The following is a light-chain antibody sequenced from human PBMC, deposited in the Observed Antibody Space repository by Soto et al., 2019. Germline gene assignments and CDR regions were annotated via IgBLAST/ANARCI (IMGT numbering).Light chain of an antibody. Sequence: QSALTQPASVSGSPGQSITISCTGTSGDVGAYNYVSWYQQHPGKAPKLMIYEVTSRPSGVSNRFSGSKSGNTASLSISGLQAEDEDDYYCSSYTTTSTGVFGGGTKLTVL. J-gene: IGLJ3*02. CDR1: SGDVGAYNY. CDR2: EVT. CDR3: SSYTTTSTGV. V-gene: IGLV2-14*01.